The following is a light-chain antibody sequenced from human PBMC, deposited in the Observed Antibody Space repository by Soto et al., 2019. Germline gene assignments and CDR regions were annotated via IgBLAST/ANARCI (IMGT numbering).Light chain of an antibody. CDR1: QSITTY. V-gene: IGKV1-39*01. Sequence: DIQMTQSPSSLSASVGDRVTITCRASQSITTYLNWCQQKPGKAPKLLIYAASNLQSGVPSRFSGSGSGTDFTLTISSLQPEDVATYFCQQSYNTPLTFGQGTKVEI. J-gene: IGKJ1*01. CDR2: AAS. CDR3: QQSYNTPLT.